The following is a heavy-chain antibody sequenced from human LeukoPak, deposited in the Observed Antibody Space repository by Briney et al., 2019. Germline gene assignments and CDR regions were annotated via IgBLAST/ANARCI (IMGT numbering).Heavy chain of an antibody. CDR3: ASGREYYYDSSGYRDDY. D-gene: IGHD3-22*01. CDR1: GFTVSSNY. CDR2: ISSSSSTI. Sequence: PGGSLRLSCAASGFTVSSNYMSWVRQAPGKGLEWVSYISSSSSTIYYADSVKGRFTISRDNAKNSLYLQMNSLRAEDTAVYYCASGREYYYDSSGYRDDYWGQGTLVTVSS. V-gene: IGHV3-48*01. J-gene: IGHJ4*02.